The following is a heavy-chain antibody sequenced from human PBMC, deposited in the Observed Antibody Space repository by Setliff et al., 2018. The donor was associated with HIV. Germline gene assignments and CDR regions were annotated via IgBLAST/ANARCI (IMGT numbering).Heavy chain of an antibody. V-gene: IGHV4-39*01. Sequence: SETLSLTCTVSGASISSSNSYWAWIRQPPGKRLEWLASIYNSGSSSYNPSLSSRLTVSVDTSKNQVSLRLNAVTAADTGVYYCARHRDPPGTSWIFYYYYMDLWGAGTTVTVSS. CDR2: IYNSGSS. J-gene: IGHJ6*03. CDR3: ARHRDPPGTSWIFYYYYMDL. CDR1: GASISSSNSY. D-gene: IGHD6-13*01.